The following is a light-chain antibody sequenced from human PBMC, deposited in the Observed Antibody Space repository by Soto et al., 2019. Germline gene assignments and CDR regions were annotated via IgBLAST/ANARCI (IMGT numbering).Light chain of an antibody. CDR1: QTVSNN. V-gene: IGKV3-15*01. CDR2: GAS. CDR3: QQYNNWLPLT. Sequence: EIVMTQSPATLSVSPGERATLSCRASQTVSNNLAWYQQKPGQAPRHLIYGASTRATGFPARFSGSGSGTEFTLTISSLQSEDFAVYYCQQYNNWLPLTFGGGTKVEIK. J-gene: IGKJ4*01.